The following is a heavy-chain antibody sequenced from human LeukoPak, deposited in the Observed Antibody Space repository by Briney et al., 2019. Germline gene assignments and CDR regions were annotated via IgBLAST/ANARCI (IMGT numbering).Heavy chain of an antibody. Sequence: PSETLSLTCTVSGGSISRSSYYWGWIRQPPGKGLEWIGSISYSGSTYYTPSLKSRVTISVDTSKNQFSLKLRSVTAADTAVYYCASTVVRGVIISRRYFGYWGQGTLVTVSS. CDR3: ASTVVRGVIISRRYFGY. J-gene: IGHJ4*02. CDR2: ISYSGST. D-gene: IGHD3-10*01. V-gene: IGHV4-39*01. CDR1: GGSISRSSYY.